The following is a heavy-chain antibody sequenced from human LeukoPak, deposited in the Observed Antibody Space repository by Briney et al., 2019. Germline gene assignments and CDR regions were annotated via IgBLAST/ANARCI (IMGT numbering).Heavy chain of an antibody. CDR2: IKQDGSEK. Sequence: PGGSLRLSCAASGFTFSSYWMSWVRQAPGKGLEWVANIKQDGSEKYYVDSVKGRFTISRDNSKSTLYLQMNSLRIEDTGFYYCTRDMIRGVPDYIDYWGQGTLVTVSS. J-gene: IGHJ4*02. V-gene: IGHV3-7*01. CDR1: GFTFSSYW. D-gene: IGHD3-10*01. CDR3: TRDMIRGVPDYIDY.